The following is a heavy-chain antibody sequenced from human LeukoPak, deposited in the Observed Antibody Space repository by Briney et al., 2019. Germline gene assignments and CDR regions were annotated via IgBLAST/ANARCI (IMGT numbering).Heavy chain of an antibody. J-gene: IGHJ4*02. Sequence: GGSLRLSCAASGFTFRNYVIHWVSQAPGKGLEWVANIKQDGSKKSYVDSVKGRFTISRDNAKNSLYLQMNSLRAEDTAIYYCTRVGYIDEGIDYWGQGTLVTVSS. V-gene: IGHV3-7*04. CDR1: GFTFRNYV. D-gene: IGHD5-24*01. CDR3: TRVGYIDEGIDY. CDR2: IKQDGSKK.